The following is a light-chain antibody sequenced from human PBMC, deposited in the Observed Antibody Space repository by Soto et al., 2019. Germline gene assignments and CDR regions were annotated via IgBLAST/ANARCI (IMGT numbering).Light chain of an antibody. CDR2: GAS. CDR1: QSVSSN. CDR3: QQYTNWHT. Sequence: EIERTQSPATLSVSTGKRATLSCRASQSVSSNLAWYQQKPGQAPRLLIYGASTRATGIPARFSGSGSGTEFTLTISSLQSEDFAVYYCQQYTNWHTFGQGTK. V-gene: IGKV3-15*01. J-gene: IGKJ1*01.